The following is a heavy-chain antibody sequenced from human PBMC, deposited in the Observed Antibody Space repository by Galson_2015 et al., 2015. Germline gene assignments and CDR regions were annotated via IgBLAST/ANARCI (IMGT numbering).Heavy chain of an antibody. CDR2: IYSGGST. CDR3: TRGSPKGHDY. CDR1: GFTVSSNY. Sequence: LRLSCAASGFTVSSNYMSWVRQAPGKGLEWVSVIYSGGSTYYADSVKGRFTISRDNSKNTLYLQINSLRAEDTAVYYCTRGSPKGHDYWGQGTLVTVSS. J-gene: IGHJ4*02. D-gene: IGHD6-6*01. V-gene: IGHV3-53*01.